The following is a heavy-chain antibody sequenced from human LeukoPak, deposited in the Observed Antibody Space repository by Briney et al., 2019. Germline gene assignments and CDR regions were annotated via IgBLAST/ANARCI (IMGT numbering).Heavy chain of an antibody. CDR3: AKDRFVDYGSGSQPRYYYGMDV. CDR1: GFTFSSYA. CDR2: ISGSGGST. J-gene: IGHJ6*02. Sequence: GGSLRLSCAASGFTFSSYAMSWVRQAPGKGLEWVSAISGSGGSTYYADSVKGRFTISRDNSKNTLYLQMNSLRAEDTAVYYCAKDRFVDYGSGSQPRYYYGMDVWGQGTTVTVPS. D-gene: IGHD3-10*01. V-gene: IGHV3-23*01.